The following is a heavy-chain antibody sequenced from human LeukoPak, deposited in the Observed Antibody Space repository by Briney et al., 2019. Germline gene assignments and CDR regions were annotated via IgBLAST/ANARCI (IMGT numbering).Heavy chain of an antibody. J-gene: IGHJ6*03. CDR1: GFTFDAYG. CDR2: IYWNGGST. CDR3: AREGPGIAVASYYYYYYMDV. Sequence: GGSLRLSCAVSGFTFDAYGMSWVRQAPGKGLEWVSGIYWNGGSTGYADSVKGRFTISRDNAKNSLYLQMNSLRAEDTALYHCAREGPGIAVASYYYYYYMDVWGKGATVTVSS. V-gene: IGHV3-20*01. D-gene: IGHD6-19*01.